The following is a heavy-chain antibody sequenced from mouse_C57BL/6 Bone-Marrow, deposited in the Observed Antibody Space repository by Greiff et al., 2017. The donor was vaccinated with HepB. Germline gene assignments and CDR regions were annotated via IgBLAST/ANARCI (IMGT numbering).Heavy chain of an antibody. Sequence: QVQLQQSGSELRSPGSSVKLSCKDFDSEVFPIAYMSWVRQKPGHGFEWIGGILPSIGRTIYGEKFEDKATVDADTLSTTADLELNSLTSEDSAIYYCARGVTTGPDWYFDVWGTGTTDTVSS. CDR2: ILPSIGRT. CDR3: ARGVTTGPDWYFDV. CDR1: DSEVFPIAY. V-gene: IGHV15-2*01. D-gene: IGHD2-2*01. J-gene: IGHJ1*03.